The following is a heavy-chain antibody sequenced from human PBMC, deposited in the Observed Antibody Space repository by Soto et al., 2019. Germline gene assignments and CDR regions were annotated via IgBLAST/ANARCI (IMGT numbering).Heavy chain of an antibody. CDR2: IWYDGSNK. Sequence: QVQLVESGGGVVQPGRSLRLSCAASGFTFSSYGMHWVRQAPGKGLEWVAVIWYDGSNKYYADSVKGRFTISRDNSKNTLYLQITGLRAEDTAVYYGARDTNWVESGLAYYYYGMDVWGQGPTVTVSS. V-gene: IGHV3-33*01. D-gene: IGHD1-1*01. CDR3: ARDTNWVESGLAYYYYGMDV. CDR1: GFTFSSYG. J-gene: IGHJ6*02.